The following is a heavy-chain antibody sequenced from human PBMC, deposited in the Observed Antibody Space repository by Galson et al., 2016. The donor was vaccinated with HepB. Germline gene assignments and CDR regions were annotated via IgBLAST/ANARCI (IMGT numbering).Heavy chain of an antibody. D-gene: IGHD3-3*01. CDR2: ITQSGSNP. Sequence: SLRLACAASGFSFSSDAMSWVRQAPGKGLEWVSSITQSGSNPNSADSLQGRFTVSRDNSKNTLYLQMNALRADDTAFYYCARDSGEYDLWSAYYWGQGTLVTVS. V-gene: IGHV3-23*01. CDR3: ARDSGEYDLWSAYY. J-gene: IGHJ4*02. CDR1: GFSFSSDA.